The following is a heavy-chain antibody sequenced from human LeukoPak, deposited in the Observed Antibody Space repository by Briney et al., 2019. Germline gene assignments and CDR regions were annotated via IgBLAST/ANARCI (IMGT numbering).Heavy chain of an antibody. D-gene: IGHD4-17*01. J-gene: IGHJ4*02. CDR1: GGSISSGSYY. CDR3: ARPYYGDYSIDY. Sequence: SETLSLTCTVSGGSISSGSYYWGWMRQPPGKGLWWIGSIYYSGSTYYNPSFKSRVTISVDTYKNQFSLKLSSVTADDTAVYYCARPYYGDYSIDYWGQGTLVTVSS. V-gene: IGHV4-39*01. CDR2: IYYSGST.